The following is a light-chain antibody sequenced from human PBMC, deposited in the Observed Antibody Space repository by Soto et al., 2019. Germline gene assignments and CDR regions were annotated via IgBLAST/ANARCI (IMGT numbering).Light chain of an antibody. CDR1: QRSSNW. CDR3: QQSNSYSWT. Sequence: DIQMTQSPSTLSASVGDRVTITCRASQRSSNWLAWYQQKPGKAPKLLIYEASSLESGVPARFSGSGSGTEFTLTIDSLQPDDFATYYCQQSNSYSWTFGQGTKVDVK. J-gene: IGKJ1*01. CDR2: EAS. V-gene: IGKV1-5*03.